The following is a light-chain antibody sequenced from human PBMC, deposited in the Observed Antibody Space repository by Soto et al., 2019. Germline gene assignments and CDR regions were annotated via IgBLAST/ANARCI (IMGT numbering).Light chain of an antibody. Sequence: DVQMTQSPSTLSASVGDRVTITCRASQSISSWLAWYQQRPGKAPKLLIYKASNLESGVPSRFSGSGSGTEFTLTISSLQPDDFATYYCQQYSAYSWTFGQGTKVDIK. CDR3: QQYSAYSWT. CDR2: KAS. J-gene: IGKJ1*01. V-gene: IGKV1-5*03. CDR1: QSISSW.